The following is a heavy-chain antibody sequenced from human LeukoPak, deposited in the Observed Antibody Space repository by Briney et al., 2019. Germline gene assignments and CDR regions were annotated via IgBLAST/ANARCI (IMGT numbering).Heavy chain of an antibody. J-gene: IGHJ4*02. CDR3: AKTTVGYSSGRFPGWPADY. CDR2: IYYSGST. CDR1: GGSVSSHQ. D-gene: IGHD2-15*01. Sequence: SETLSLTCTVSGGSVSSHQWSWIRQPPGKGLEWIGYIYYSGSTNYNPSLKSRFTISIDTSNNRFSLMLSSVTAADTAVYYCAKTTVGYSSGRFPGWPADYWGQGTLVTVSS. V-gene: IGHV4-59*02.